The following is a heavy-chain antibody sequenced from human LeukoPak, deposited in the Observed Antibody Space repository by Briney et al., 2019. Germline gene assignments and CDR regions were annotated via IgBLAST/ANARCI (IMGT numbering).Heavy chain of an antibody. CDR2: IYYSGST. CDR1: GGSISSGDYY. V-gene: IGHV4-30-4*08. Sequence: PSETLSLTCTVSGGSISSGDYYWSWIRQPPGKGLEWIGYIYYSGSTYYNPSLKSRVTISVDTSKNQSSLKLSSVTAADTAVYYCARAGATRTDDAFDIWGQGTMVTVSS. J-gene: IGHJ3*02. CDR3: ARAGATRTDDAFDI. D-gene: IGHD1-26*01.